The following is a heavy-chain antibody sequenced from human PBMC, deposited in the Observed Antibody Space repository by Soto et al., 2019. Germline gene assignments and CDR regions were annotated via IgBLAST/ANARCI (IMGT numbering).Heavy chain of an antibody. V-gene: IGHV1-18*01. D-gene: IGHD3-3*01. CDR3: ARVSSWYYDFWSGYTPFDY. Sequence: QVQLMQSGAEVKKPGASVKVSCKASGYTFTSYGISWVRQAPGQGLEWMGWISAYNGNTNYAQKLQGRVTMTTDTSTSTAYMELRSLRSDDTAVYYCARVSSWYYDFWSGYTPFDYWGQGTLVTVSS. J-gene: IGHJ4*02. CDR2: ISAYNGNT. CDR1: GYTFTSYG.